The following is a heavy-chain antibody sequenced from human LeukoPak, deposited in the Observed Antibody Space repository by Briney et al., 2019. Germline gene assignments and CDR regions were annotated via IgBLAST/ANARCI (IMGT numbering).Heavy chain of an antibody. Sequence: PGGSLRLSCAASGFTFSSYEMNWVRQAPGKGLESVSYISSSGSTIYYADSVKGRFTISRDNAKNSLYLQMNSLRAEDTAVYYCARDFWGWATTSAGYFDYWGQGTLVTVSS. D-gene: IGHD1-26*01. J-gene: IGHJ4*02. CDR2: ISSSGSTI. V-gene: IGHV3-48*03. CDR1: GFTFSSYE. CDR3: ARDFWGWATTSAGYFDY.